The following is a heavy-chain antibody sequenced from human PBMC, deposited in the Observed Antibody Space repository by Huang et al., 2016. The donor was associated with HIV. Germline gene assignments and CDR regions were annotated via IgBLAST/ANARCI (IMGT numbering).Heavy chain of an antibody. J-gene: IGHJ4*02. CDR3: ARQLYDNTGYLMGARLHD. CDR1: GGTFSNYA. V-gene: IGHV1-69*13. D-gene: IGHD3-22*01. CDR2: IIPIFVTA. Sequence: QVQLVQSGAEVKKVGSSVKVSCKASGGTFSNYAISWVRLAPGHGLEGSGGIIPIFVTANFAQKFQGRVTITADGSTSTSYLELSSLRSEDTAVYFCARQLYDNTGYLMGARLHDWGQGTLVTVSS.